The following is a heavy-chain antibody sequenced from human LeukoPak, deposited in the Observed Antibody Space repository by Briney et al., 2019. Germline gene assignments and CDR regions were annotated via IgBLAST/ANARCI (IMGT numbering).Heavy chain of an antibody. D-gene: IGHD3-22*01. Sequence: SVKVSCKASGGTFSSYAISCVRQAPGQGLEWMGGIIPIFGTANYAQKFQGRVTITADESTSTAYMELSSLRSEDTAVYYCAREDGYDSSGYTPEFDYWGQGTLVTVSS. CDR3: AREDGYDSSGYTPEFDY. V-gene: IGHV1-69*13. CDR1: GGTFSSYA. J-gene: IGHJ4*02. CDR2: IIPIFGTA.